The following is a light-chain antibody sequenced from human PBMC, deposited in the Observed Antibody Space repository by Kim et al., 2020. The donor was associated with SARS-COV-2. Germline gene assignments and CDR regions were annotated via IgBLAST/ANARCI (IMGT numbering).Light chain of an antibody. V-gene: IGLV2-23*02. Sequence: QSALTQPASVSGSPGQSITISCTGASSDVVSWYQHHPGEAPKLIIFEVNKRPSQNSNRFSGSKSGNTATLTIAGLQAEDEANYYCCSYEGTVVFGGGTQLTVL. CDR1: SSDVV. CDR3: CSYEGTVV. J-gene: IGLJ2*01. CDR2: EVN.